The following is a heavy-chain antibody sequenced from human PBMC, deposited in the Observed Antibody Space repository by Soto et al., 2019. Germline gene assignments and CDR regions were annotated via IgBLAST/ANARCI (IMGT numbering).Heavy chain of an antibody. CDR1: GGSISSYY. D-gene: IGHD3-10*01. J-gene: IGHJ4*02. CDR3: ARDYYGSGSRFDY. V-gene: IGHV4-59*08. CDR2: IYYSGST. Sequence: SETLSLTCTVAGGSISSYYWSWIRQPPGKGLEWIGYIYYSGSTNYNPSLKSRVTISVDTSKNQFSLKLSSVTAADTAVYYCARDYYGSGSRFDYWGQGTLVTVSS.